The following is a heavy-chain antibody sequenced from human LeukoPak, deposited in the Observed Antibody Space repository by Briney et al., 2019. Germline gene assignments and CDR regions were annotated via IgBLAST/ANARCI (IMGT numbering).Heavy chain of an antibody. CDR3: ARDGVEWELLQGLDY. D-gene: IGHD1-26*01. CDR1: GYTFTSYY. CDR2: INPSGGST. Sequence: ASVKVSCKASGYTFTSYYMHWVRQAPGQGLEWMGIINPSGGSTSYAQKFQGRVTMTRDTSTSTVYMELSSLRSEDTAVYYCARDGVEWELLQGLDYWGQGTLVTVSS. J-gene: IGHJ4*02. V-gene: IGHV1-46*01.